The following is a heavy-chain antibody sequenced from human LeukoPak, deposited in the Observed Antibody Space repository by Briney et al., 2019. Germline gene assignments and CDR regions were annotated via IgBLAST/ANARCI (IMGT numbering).Heavy chain of an antibody. V-gene: IGHV4-31*03. CDR2: IYYSGST. CDR3: ARARGVRGVIEYYFDY. D-gene: IGHD3-10*01. Sequence: SQTLSLTSTVSGGSISSGGYYWSWIRQHPGKGLEWIGYIYYSGSTYYNPSLKSRVTISVDTSKNQFSLKLSSVTAADTAVYYCARARGVRGVIEYYFDYWGQGTLVTVSS. J-gene: IGHJ4*02. CDR1: GGSISSGGYY.